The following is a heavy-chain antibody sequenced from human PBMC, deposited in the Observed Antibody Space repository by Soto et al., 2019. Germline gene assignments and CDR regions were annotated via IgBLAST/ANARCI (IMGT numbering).Heavy chain of an antibody. D-gene: IGHD3-10*01. Sequence: SETLSLTCIVSGASIYSTSYYWGWIRQPPGKGLEWIGSIYYSGSTYYNPSLKSRVTISVDSSSNQFSLKVISVTAADTAVYYCASQRTPFTMIRGMSVYWGQGTLVTVS. CDR1: GASIYSTSYY. J-gene: IGHJ4*02. V-gene: IGHV4-39*01. CDR3: ASQRTPFTMIRGMSVY. CDR2: IYYSGST.